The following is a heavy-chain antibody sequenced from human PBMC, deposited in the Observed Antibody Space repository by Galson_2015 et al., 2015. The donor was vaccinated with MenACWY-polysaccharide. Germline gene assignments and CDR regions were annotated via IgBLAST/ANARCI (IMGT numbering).Heavy chain of an antibody. CDR2: IYSDDRT. Sequence: SLRLSCAASGFTVRNSDMTWVRQAPGKGLEWVSIIYSDDRTFYADSVKGRFTISRDNSTNTLHLQMNSLRPEDTAVYYCEREASTMATIYYFDYWGQGTLVTVSS. D-gene: IGHD5-24*01. J-gene: IGHJ4*02. CDR1: GFTVRNSD. CDR3: EREASTMATIYYFDY. V-gene: IGHV3-66*02.